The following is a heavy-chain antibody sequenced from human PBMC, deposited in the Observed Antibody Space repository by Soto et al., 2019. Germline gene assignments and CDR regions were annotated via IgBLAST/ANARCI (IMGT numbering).Heavy chain of an antibody. Sequence: ASVKVSCKASGYTFTSYGISWVRQAPGQGLEWMGWISAYNGNTNYAQKLQGRVTMTTDTSTSTAYMELRSLRSDDTAVYYCARDLTWNYPNWFDPWGQGTLVTVPQ. D-gene: IGHD1-7*01. V-gene: IGHV1-18*01. CDR1: GYTFTSYG. CDR3: ARDLTWNYPNWFDP. CDR2: ISAYNGNT. J-gene: IGHJ5*02.